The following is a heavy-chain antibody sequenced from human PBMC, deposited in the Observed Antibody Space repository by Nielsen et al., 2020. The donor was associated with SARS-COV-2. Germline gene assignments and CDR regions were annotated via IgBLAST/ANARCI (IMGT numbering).Heavy chain of an antibody. CDR3: ARMATVETYYYGSGSYLPRPRDAFDI. D-gene: IGHD3-10*01. CDR2: IYHTGNT. V-gene: IGHV4-30-2*04. Sequence: WIRQPPGKGLEWIGYIYHTGNTYYNPSLKSRVTISVDTSKNQFSLKLSSVTAADTAVYYCARMATVETYYYGSGSYLPRPRDAFDIWGQGTMVTVSS. J-gene: IGHJ3*02.